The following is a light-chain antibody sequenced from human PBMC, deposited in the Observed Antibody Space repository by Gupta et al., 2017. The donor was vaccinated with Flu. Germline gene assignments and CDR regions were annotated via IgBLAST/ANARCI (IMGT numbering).Light chain of an antibody. Sequence: PAYISCRSMQSRVYTAGNIYLPWFQHTPGKSPVRVIYECSHREFGVPQRFSGSCSGTXFTLKIXRVETEDVVVYSCRQGERWPWAFGXATKVEIK. CDR3: RQGERWPWA. CDR1: QSRVYTAGNIY. V-gene: IGKV2-30*01. J-gene: IGKJ1*01. CDR2: ECS.